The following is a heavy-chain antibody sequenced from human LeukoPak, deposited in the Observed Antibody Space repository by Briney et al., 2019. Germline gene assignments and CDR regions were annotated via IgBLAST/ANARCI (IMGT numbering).Heavy chain of an antibody. CDR1: GFTFSSYW. J-gene: IGHJ4*02. CDR3: ARDGMVGATTFDY. V-gene: IGHV3-7*01. D-gene: IGHD1-26*01. CDR2: IEQDGSEK. Sequence: GGSLRLSCAASGFTFSSYWMSWVRQAPGKGLEWVANIEQDGSEKYYVDSVKGRFTISRDNAKNSLYLQMNSLRAEDTAVYYCARDGMVGATTFDYWGPGTLVTVSS.